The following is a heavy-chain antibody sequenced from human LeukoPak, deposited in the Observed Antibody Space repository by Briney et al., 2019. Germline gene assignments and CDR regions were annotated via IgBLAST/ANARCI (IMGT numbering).Heavy chain of an antibody. J-gene: IGHJ6*03. CDR2: L. D-gene: IGHD6-6*01. Sequence: GGSLRLSCTASGFTFSSYSMNWVRQAQGRGWSGSHTLDSVKGRLTISRDNAENSLYLQMNSLRAEDTAVYYCARGYSSSPAANYYYYYYMDVWGKGTTVTVSS. V-gene: IGHV3-48*04. CDR1: GFTFSSYS. CDR3: ARGYSSSPAANYYYYYYMDV.